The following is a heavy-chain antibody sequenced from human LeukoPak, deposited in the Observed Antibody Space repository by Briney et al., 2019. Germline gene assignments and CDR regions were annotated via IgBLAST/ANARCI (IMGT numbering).Heavy chain of an antibody. D-gene: IGHD4-23*01. Sequence: SETLSLTCTVSGGSISSYYWSWIRQPPGKGLEWIGYIYTSGSTNYNPSLKSRVTMSVDTSKNQFSLKLSSVTAADTAVYYCASGGNFPFDYWGQGTLVTVSS. CDR3: ASGGNFPFDY. V-gene: IGHV4-4*08. CDR1: GGSISSYY. CDR2: IYTSGST. J-gene: IGHJ4*02.